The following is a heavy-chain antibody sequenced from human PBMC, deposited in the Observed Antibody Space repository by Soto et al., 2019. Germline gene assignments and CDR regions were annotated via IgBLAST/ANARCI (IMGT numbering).Heavy chain of an antibody. CDR3: AKDWPYYYDSSDYSEFDY. CDR2: ISYDGSNK. J-gene: IGHJ4*02. D-gene: IGHD3-22*01. V-gene: IGHV3-30*18. Sequence: QVQLVESGGGVVQPGRSLRLSCAASGFTFSSYGMHWVRQAPGKGLEWVAVISYDGSNKYYADSVKGRFTISRDNSKNTLYLQMNSLRAEDTAAYYCAKDWPYYYDSSDYSEFDYWGQGTLATVSS. CDR1: GFTFSSYG.